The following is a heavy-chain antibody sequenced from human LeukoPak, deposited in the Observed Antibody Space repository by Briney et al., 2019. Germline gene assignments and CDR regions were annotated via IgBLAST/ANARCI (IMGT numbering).Heavy chain of an antibody. CDR3: ATNPGREFNFDY. CDR2: IYYSGST. CDR1: GGSISSSSYY. Sequence: SETLSLTCTVSGGSISSSSYYWGWIRQPPGKGLEWIGYIYYSGSTYYNPSLKSRVTISVDTSKNQFSLKLSSVTAADTAVYYCATNPGREFNFDYWGQGTLVTVSS. V-gene: IGHV4-39*01. J-gene: IGHJ4*02. D-gene: IGHD3-10*01.